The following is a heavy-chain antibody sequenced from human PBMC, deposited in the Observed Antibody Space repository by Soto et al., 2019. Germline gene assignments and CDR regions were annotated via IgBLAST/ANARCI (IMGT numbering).Heavy chain of an antibody. J-gene: IGHJ5*02. D-gene: IGHD3-16*01. CDR1: GGSISSSIYY. V-gene: IGHV4-39*01. CDR3: ARLGGRIGPFRFDP. Sequence: SAALSLICTVSGGSISSSIYYWVWIRQPPGKGLEWIGSIYYSGSTYYNPSLKSRVTISVDTSKNQFSLKLSSVTAADTAVYYCARLGGRIGPFRFDPWGQGTLVTVSS. CDR2: IYYSGST.